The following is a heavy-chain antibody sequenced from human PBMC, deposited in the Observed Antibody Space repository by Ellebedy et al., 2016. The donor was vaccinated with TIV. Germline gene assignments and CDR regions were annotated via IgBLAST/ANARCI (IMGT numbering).Heavy chain of an antibody. CDR1: GFSFSTYW. D-gene: IGHD3-16*01. CDR2: INTDGTIT. J-gene: IGHJ4*02. Sequence: GGSLRLSCAASGFSFSTYWMFWVRQAPGKGLVWVSRINTDGTITDYADSVKGRFTISRDNAKNTLYLQMNSLRADDTAVYYCARDYWGYWGQGTLVTVSP. CDR3: ARDYWGY. V-gene: IGHV3-74*01.